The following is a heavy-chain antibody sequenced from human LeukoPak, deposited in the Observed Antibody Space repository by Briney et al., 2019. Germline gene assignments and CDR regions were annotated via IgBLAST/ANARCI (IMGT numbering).Heavy chain of an antibody. J-gene: IGHJ3*02. Sequence: SETLSLTCTVSGGSISSRTYYWSWIRQPAGKGLEWIGRIYTSGSTKYNPPLKSRVTISVDTSKNQFSLKLRSVTAADTAVYYCAREFWSYRSGNLQAFDIWGQGTMFTVSS. D-gene: IGHD3-10*01. CDR1: GGSISSRTYY. CDR3: AREFWSYRSGNLQAFDI. V-gene: IGHV4-61*02. CDR2: IYTSGST.